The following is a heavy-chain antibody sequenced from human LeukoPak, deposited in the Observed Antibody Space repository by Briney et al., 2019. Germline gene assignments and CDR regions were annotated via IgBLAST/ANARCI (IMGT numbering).Heavy chain of an antibody. J-gene: IGHJ4*02. Sequence: GASVKVSCKASGYTFTSYYXHWVRQAPGRGLXWXXXXXPSGGSTSYAQKFQGRVTMTRDTSTSTVYMELSSLRSEDTAVYYCARDIVVVPAALIGADYWGQGTLVTVSS. CDR3: ARDIVVVPAALIGADY. V-gene: IGHV1-46*01. CDR2: XXPSGGST. D-gene: IGHD2-2*01. CDR1: GYTFTSYY.